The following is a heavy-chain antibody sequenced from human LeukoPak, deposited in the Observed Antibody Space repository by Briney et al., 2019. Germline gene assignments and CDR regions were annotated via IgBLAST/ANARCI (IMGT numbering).Heavy chain of an antibody. J-gene: IGHJ3*01. CDR2: IIPIFGTA. D-gene: IGHD3-22*01. V-gene: IGHV1-69*13. CDR1: GGTFRSYA. CDR3: ARGGDTSGSVRSPFDL. Sequence: ASVKVSCKASGGTFRSYAISWVRQAPGQGLEWMGGIIPIFGTANYAQKFQGRVTITADESTSTAYMELSSLRSEDTAVYYCARGGDTSGSVRSPFDLWGQGTMVTVSS.